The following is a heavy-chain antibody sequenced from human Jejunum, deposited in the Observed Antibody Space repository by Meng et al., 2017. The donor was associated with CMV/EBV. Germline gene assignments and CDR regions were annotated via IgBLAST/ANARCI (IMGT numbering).Heavy chain of an antibody. Sequence: DYDIIWVRQAPGQGLEWMGWFNPNSPASNHAQRFQGRVTMSRDTASSTVYMELSRLTSDDTAVYYCARDLKGTTITTNGLYGMDVWGQGTTVTVSS. CDR1: DYD. D-gene: IGHD4-11*01. J-gene: IGHJ6*02. CDR3: ARDLKGTTITTNGLYGMDV. CDR2: FNPNSPAS. V-gene: IGHV1-2*02.